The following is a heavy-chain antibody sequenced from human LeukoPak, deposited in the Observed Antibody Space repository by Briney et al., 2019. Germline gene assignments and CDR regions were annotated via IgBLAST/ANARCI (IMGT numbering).Heavy chain of an antibody. CDR1: GFTFSSYA. CDR3: AKAPEEYSSGWYVFQH. CDR2: ISGSGGST. V-gene: IGHV3-23*01. D-gene: IGHD6-19*01. J-gene: IGHJ1*01. Sequence: HPGGSLRLSCAASGFTFSSYAMSWVRQAPGKGLEWVSAISGSGGSTYYADSVKGRFTISSDNSKNTLYLQMNSLRAEDTAVYYCAKAPEEYSSGWYVFQHWGQGTLVTVSS.